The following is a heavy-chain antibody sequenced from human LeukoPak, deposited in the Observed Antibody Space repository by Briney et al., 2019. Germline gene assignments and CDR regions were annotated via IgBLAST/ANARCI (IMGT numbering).Heavy chain of an antibody. D-gene: IGHD3-22*01. CDR1: GFTFSNYA. J-gene: IGHJ4*02. CDR2: IGNDGLNK. Sequence: GGSLRLSCAASGFTFSNYAMHWVRQAPGKGLEWVAFIGNDGLNKDNADSVRGRFTIYRDNSKNTLYLQMDSLRVEDTAVYYCAKDSAFGYYYESNGYKRAYDYWGQGTLVSVSS. CDR3: AKDSAFGYYYESNGYKRAYDY. V-gene: IGHV3-30*02.